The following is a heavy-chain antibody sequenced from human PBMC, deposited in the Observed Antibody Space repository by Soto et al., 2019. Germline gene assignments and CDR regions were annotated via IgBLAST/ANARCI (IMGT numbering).Heavy chain of an antibody. V-gene: IGHV3-21*01. CDR2: ISSTTNYI. Sequence: EVQLVESGGGLVKPGGSLRLSCAASGFTFTRYSMNWVRQAPGKGRAWVSSISSTTNYIYYADSMKGRFTVSRDNAKNSVSLDMTSLSDEDTAVYYCARESEDLTSNFDYWGQGTMVTVSS. CDR1: GFTFTRYS. J-gene: IGHJ4*02. CDR3: ARESEDLTSNFDY.